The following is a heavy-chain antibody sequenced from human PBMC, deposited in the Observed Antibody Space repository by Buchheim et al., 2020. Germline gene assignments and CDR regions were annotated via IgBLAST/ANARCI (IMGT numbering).Heavy chain of an antibody. CDR1: GGSISSYY. CDR2: IYYSGST. CDR3: ARGGIAAGNFDY. Sequence: QVQLQESGPGLVKPSETLPLTCTVSGGSISSYYWSWIRQPPGKGLEWIGYIYYSGSTYYNPSLKSRVTISLDTSKNQFSLKLSSVTAADTAVYYCARGGIAAGNFDYWGQGTL. V-gene: IGHV4-59*01. D-gene: IGHD6-13*01. J-gene: IGHJ4*02.